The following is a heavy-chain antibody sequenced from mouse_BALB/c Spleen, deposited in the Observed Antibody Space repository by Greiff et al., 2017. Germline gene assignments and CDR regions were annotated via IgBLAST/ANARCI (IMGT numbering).Heavy chain of an antibody. D-gene: IGHD2-4*01. CDR1: GYSFTGYF. Sequence: VQLKESGPELVKPGASVKISCKASGYSFTGYFMNWVMQSHGKSLEWIGRINPYNGDTFYNQKFKGKATLTVDKSSSTAHMELRSLASEDSAVYYCARSRALYDYDERDGFDYGGQGTTLTVSS. CDR3: ARSRALYDYDERDGFDY. V-gene: IGHV1-20*02. CDR2: INPYNGDT. J-gene: IGHJ2*01.